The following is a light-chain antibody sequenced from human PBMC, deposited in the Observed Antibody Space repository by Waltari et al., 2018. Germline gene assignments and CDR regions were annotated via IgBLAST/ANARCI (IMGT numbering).Light chain of an antibody. CDR3: QQTYSTPPFT. V-gene: IGKV1-39*01. Sequence: DIQMTQSPSSLSASVGDRVTITCRASQSITTYLNWYQQKPGKAPNLLIYGASSLQSGVPSRFSGSGSGTDFTLTISSLQPEDFATYYCQQTYSTPPFTSGPGTKVDI. CDR2: GAS. CDR1: QSITTY. J-gene: IGKJ3*01.